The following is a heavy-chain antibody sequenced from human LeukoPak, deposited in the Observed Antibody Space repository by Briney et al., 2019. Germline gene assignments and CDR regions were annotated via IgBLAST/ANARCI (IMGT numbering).Heavy chain of an antibody. V-gene: IGHV1-18*01. J-gene: IGHJ4*02. Sequence: ASVKVSCKTTGYIFASYGISWVRQAPGQGLEWMGWTSVYSGNTYYGKKFQGRVTMTTDTSTSTGYMEPRSLRSDDTAVYYCARDAHDLLSGYMWGQGTLVTVSS. D-gene: IGHD3-3*01. CDR1: GYIFASYG. CDR3: ARDAHDLLSGYM. CDR2: TSVYSGNT.